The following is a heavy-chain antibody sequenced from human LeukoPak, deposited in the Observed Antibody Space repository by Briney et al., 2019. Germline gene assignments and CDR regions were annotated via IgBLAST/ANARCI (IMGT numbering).Heavy chain of an antibody. CDR2: IRGSGGST. J-gene: IGHJ4*02. D-gene: IGHD3-9*01. V-gene: IGHV3-23*01. CDR1: GFTFSSYA. CDR3: AKVPGYDILTGYYPTQPYYFDY. Sequence: PGGSLRLSCAASGFTFSSYAMSWVRQAPGKGLEWVSAIRGSGGSTYYADSVKGRFTISRDNSKNMLYLQMNSLRAEDTAVYYCAKVPGYDILTGYYPTQPYYFDYWGQGTLVTVSS.